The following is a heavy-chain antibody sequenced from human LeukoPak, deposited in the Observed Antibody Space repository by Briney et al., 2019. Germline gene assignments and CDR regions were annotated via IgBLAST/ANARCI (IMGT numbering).Heavy chain of an antibody. CDR2: MNPNSGNT. CDR1: GYTFTSYD. J-gene: IGHJ3*02. Sequence: ASVKVSCKASGYTFTSYDINWVRQATGQGLEWMGWMNPNSGNTGYAQKFQGRVTITTDESTSTAYMELSSLRSEDTAVYYCARTQQQLVLRGAFDIWGQGTMVTVSS. V-gene: IGHV1-8*03. D-gene: IGHD6-13*01. CDR3: ARTQQQLVLRGAFDI.